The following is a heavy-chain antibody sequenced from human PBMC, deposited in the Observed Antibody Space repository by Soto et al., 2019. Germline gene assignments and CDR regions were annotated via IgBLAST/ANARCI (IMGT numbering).Heavy chain of an antibody. D-gene: IGHD3-22*01. CDR1: GGSFSGYY. CDR3: ARDNRYDSSGYYYFDY. J-gene: IGHJ4*02. Sequence: SETLSLTCAVYGGSFSGYYWSWIRQPPGKGLEWIGEINHSGSTNYNPSLKSRVTMSVDTSKNQFSLKLSSVTAADTAVYYCARDNRYDSSGYYYFDYWGQGTLVTVSS. V-gene: IGHV4-34*01. CDR2: INHSGST.